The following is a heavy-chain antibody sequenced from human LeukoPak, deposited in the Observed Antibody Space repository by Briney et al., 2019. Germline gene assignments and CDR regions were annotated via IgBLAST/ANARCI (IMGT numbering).Heavy chain of an antibody. V-gene: IGHV1-8*01. D-gene: IGHD1-14*01. CDR2: VHPGNGNT. J-gene: IGHJ5*02. CDR1: GYPFTKWE. CDR3: ATGPRNDP. Sequence: ASVKVSCKTSGYPFTKWEINWVRQAAGQGLEWLGWVHPGNGNTYYAQRFRGRVTMSRDTSTTTAYMELSGLRSKDTAVYFCATGPRNDPWGQGTLVTVSS.